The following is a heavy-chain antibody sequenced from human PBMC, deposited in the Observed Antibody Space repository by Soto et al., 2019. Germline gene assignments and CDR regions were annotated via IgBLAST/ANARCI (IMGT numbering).Heavy chain of an antibody. Sequence: GGSLRLSCAASGFTFSSYGMHWVRQAPGKGLEWVAVISYDGSNKYYADSVKGRFTISRDNSKNTLYLQMNSLRAEDTAVYYCAKGSGSYPRGDAFDIWGQGTMVTVSS. CDR2: ISYDGSNK. CDR3: AKGSGSYPRGDAFDI. CDR1: GFTFSSYG. J-gene: IGHJ3*02. V-gene: IGHV3-30*18. D-gene: IGHD1-26*01.